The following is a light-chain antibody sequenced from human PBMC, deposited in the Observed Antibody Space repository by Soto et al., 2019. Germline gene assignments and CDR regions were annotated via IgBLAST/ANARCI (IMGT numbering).Light chain of an antibody. Sequence: QSVLTQPPSASGTPGQRVTISCSGSSSNIRGNTVNWYQQLPPTAPKLLIYSNNQRPSGGPDRFSGSKSGTSASLDISGLQSEDEADYYCAAWDDSLNGPLFGGGTQLTVL. V-gene: IGLV1-44*01. CDR2: SNN. CDR3: AAWDDSLNGPL. J-gene: IGLJ3*02. CDR1: SSNIRGNT.